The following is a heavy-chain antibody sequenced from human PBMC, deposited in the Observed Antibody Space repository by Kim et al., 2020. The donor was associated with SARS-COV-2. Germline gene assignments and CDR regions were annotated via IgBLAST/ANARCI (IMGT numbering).Heavy chain of an antibody. CDR1: GGSISSGDYY. CDR3: ARVLYDILTGYYIDAFDI. Sequence: SETLSLTCTVSGGSISSGDYYWSWIRQPPGKGLEWIGYIYYSGSTYYNPSLKSRVTISVDTSKNQFSLKLSSVTAADTAVYYCARVLYDILTGYYIDAFDIWGQGTMVTVSS. V-gene: IGHV4-30-4*01. J-gene: IGHJ3*02. D-gene: IGHD3-9*01. CDR2: IYYSGST.